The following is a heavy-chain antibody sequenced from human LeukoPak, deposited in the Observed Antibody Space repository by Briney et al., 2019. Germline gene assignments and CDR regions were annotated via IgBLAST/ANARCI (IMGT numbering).Heavy chain of an antibody. J-gene: IGHJ4*02. CDR3: ARVYGAAGNDY. D-gene: IGHD6-13*01. CDR1: GYTFTSYY. CDR2: INPSGGST. Sequence: GESLKISCKGSGYTFTSYYMHWVRQAPGQGLEWMGIINPSGGSTSYAQKFQGRVTMTRDTSTSTVYMELSSLRSEDTAVYYCARVYGAAGNDYWGQGTLVTVSS. V-gene: IGHV1-46*01.